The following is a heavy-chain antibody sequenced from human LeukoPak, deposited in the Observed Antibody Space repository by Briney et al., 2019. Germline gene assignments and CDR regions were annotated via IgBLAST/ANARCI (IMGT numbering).Heavy chain of an antibody. D-gene: IGHD1-1*01. Sequence: SETLSLTCTVSGGSIGSSYWSWIRQPPGKGLEWIGHVVYSGSANYNPSLKSRVTISVDTSKNQFSLKLSSVTAADTAVYYCASNSIYYYYYGMDVWGQGTTVTVSS. CDR1: GGSIGSSY. CDR3: ASNSIYYYYYGMDV. J-gene: IGHJ6*02. V-gene: IGHV4-59*12. CDR2: VVYSGSA.